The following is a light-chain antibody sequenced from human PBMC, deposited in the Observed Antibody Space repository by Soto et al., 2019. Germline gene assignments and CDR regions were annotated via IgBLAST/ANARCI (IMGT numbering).Light chain of an antibody. J-gene: IGKJ1*01. CDR1: QTISSW. CDR3: QQTYTSRPWT. CDR2: AAS. Sequence: DIQMTQSPSTLSGSVGDRVTITCRASQTISSWLAWYQQKPGKAPKLLIYAASSLQSGVPSRFSGSGSGTDFTLTISSLQPEDFATYYCQQTYTSRPWTFGRGTKVDIK. V-gene: IGKV1-39*01.